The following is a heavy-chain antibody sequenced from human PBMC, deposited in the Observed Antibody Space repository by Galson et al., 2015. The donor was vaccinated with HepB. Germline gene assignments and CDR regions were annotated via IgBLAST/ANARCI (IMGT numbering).Heavy chain of an antibody. CDR2: IYHSGST. CDR1: GDSISSNY. Sequence: GDSISSNYWTWIRQPPGKGLEWIGYIYHSGSTKNNPSLRSRVTTSIDTTKNQFSLKLSSVTAADTAVYYCARWSAAGLNWGQGSLGTVSS. J-gene: IGHJ4*02. V-gene: IGHV4-59*12. D-gene: IGHD6-13*01. CDR3: ARWSAAGLN.